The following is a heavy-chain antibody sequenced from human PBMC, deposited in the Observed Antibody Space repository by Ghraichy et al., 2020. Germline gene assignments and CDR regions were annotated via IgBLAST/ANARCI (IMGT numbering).Heavy chain of an antibody. Sequence: GESLNISCEVSGFPFCSHCICWNREGRVKRLEWVANIKQDGSEKYYVDSVKGRFTISGDNAKNSLYLQMNNLRAEDTAVYYCARGYYYDTSGYYFGSLGAFDIWGQWTMVTVSS. V-gene: IGHV3-7*01. CDR1: GFPFCSHC. CDR3: ARGYYYDTSGYYFGSLGAFDI. D-gene: IGHD3-22*01. J-gene: IGHJ3*02. CDR2: IKQDGSEK.